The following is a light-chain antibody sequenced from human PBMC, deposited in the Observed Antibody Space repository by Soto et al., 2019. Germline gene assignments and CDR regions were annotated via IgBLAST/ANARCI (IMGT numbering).Light chain of an antibody. CDR3: QQSYSTPPIT. V-gene: IGKV1-39*01. CDR2: AAS. Sequence: DLQMTQSPSSLAASIGDRVTITCRASQSVGRYLNWYQQKPGKAPNLLIYAASSLQSGVPSRFSGSGSGTDFTLTISSLQPEDFATYYCQQSYSTPPITFGQGTRLEI. J-gene: IGKJ5*01. CDR1: QSVGRY.